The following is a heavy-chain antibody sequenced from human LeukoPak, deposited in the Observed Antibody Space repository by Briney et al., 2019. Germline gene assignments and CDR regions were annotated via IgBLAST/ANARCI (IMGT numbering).Heavy chain of an antibody. CDR2: ISYDGSNK. D-gene: IGHD6-19*01. CDR3: ARDSVAGLYYYGMDV. V-gene: IGHV3-30*04. J-gene: IGHJ6*02. Sequence: GGSLRLSCAASGFTFSSYAMHWVRQAPGKGLEWVAVISYDGSNKYYADSVKGRFTISRDNSKNTLYLQMNSLRAEDTAVYYCARDSVAGLYYYGMDVWGQGTTVTVSS. CDR1: GFTFSSYA.